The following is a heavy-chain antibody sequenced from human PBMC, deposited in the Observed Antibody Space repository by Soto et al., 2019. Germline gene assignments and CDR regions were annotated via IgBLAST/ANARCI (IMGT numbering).Heavy chain of an antibody. J-gene: IGHJ4*02. D-gene: IGHD3-10*01. CDR1: GFTFSSYG. CDR3: ANRNDYGSGSYFPFDH. V-gene: IGHV3-23*01. Sequence: LRLSCAASGFTFSSYGMSWVRQAPGKGLEWVSSISGSGGSTYYADSVKGRFTTSRDNSKNTLYLQMSSLRAEDTAVYYCANRNDYGSGSYFPFDHWGQGTLVTVSS. CDR2: ISGSGGST.